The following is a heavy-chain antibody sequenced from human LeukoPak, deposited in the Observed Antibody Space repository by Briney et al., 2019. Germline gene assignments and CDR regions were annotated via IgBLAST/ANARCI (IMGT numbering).Heavy chain of an antibody. CDR2: IYYGGGT. D-gene: IGHD4-17*01. J-gene: IGHJ1*01. CDR1: GASISIGDYY. V-gene: IGHV4-30-4*01. CDR3: AREAYGDFQFFHN. Sequence: SQTLSLTCTVSGASISIGDYYWTWLRQPPGKGLEWIGYIYYGGGTYYNPSLKSRVSMAIDASKNQFSLKLTSVTAADTAIYYCAREAYGDFQFFHNWGQGTLVTVSS.